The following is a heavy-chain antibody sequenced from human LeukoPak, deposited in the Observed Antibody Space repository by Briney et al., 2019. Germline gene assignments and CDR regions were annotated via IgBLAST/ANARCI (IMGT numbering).Heavy chain of an antibody. J-gene: IGHJ4*02. CDR1: GGSFSGYY. CDR2: INHSGST. CDR3: ARSITIFGAVPDGVSADY. V-gene: IGHV4-34*01. Sequence: SETLSLTCAVSGGSFSGYYWSWIRQPPGKGLEWIGEINHSGSTNYNPSLKSRVTISVDTSKNQFSLKLSSVTAADTAVYYCARSITIFGAVPDGVSADYWGQGTLVTVSS. D-gene: IGHD3-3*01.